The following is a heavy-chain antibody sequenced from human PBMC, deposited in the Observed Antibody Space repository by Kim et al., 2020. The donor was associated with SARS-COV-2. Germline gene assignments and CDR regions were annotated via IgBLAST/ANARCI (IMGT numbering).Heavy chain of an antibody. CDR3: ARVSRSSSWSDYYYYMDV. V-gene: IGHV4-4*07. J-gene: IGHJ6*03. Sequence: SETLSLTCTVSGGSISSYYWSWIRQPAGKGLEWIGRIYTSGSTNYNPSLKSRVTMSVDTSKNQFSLKLSSVTAADTAVYYCARVSRSSSWSDYYYYMDVWGKGTTVTVSS. CDR1: GGSISSYY. D-gene: IGHD6-13*01. CDR2: IYTSGST.